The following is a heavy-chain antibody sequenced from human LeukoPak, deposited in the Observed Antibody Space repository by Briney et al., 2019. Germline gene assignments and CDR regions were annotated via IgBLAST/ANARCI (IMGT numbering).Heavy chain of an antibody. Sequence: PSGTLSLTCAVYGGSFSGYYWSWIRQPPGKGLEWIGEINHSGSTNYNPSLKSRVTISIDTSKNQFSLKLSSVTAADTALYYCARGPGTWYYYWGQGTLVTVSS. CDR3: ARGPGTWYYY. D-gene: IGHD6-13*01. J-gene: IGHJ4*02. V-gene: IGHV4-34*01. CDR2: INHSGST. CDR1: GGSFSGYY.